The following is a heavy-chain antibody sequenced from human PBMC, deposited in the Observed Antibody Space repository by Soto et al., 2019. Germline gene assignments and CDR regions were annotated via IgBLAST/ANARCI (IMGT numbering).Heavy chain of an antibody. CDR1: GYTFTSYA. Sequence: ASVKVSCKASGYTFTSYAMHWVRQAPGQRLEWMGWINAGNGNTKYSQKFQGRVTITRDTSASTAYMELSSLRSEDTAVYYCASSRVYDYVWGSYRPFDYWGQGTLVTVSS. V-gene: IGHV1-3*01. J-gene: IGHJ4*02. D-gene: IGHD3-16*02. CDR2: INAGNGNT. CDR3: ASSRVYDYVWGSYRPFDY.